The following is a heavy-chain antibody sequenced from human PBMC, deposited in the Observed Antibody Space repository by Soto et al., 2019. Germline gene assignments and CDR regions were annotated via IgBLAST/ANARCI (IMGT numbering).Heavy chain of an antibody. V-gene: IGHV3-48*03. CDR1: GFTFSSYE. J-gene: IGHJ4*02. CDR3: ATHARDY. Sequence: EVHLVESGGGLVQPGGSLRLSCAASGFTFSSYEMNWVRQAPGKGLEWVSYISSSGSTIYYPDSVRGRFTISRDNAKNSLYLHMNSLRAEDTAVYYCATHARDYWGQGTLVTVSS. CDR2: ISSSGSTI.